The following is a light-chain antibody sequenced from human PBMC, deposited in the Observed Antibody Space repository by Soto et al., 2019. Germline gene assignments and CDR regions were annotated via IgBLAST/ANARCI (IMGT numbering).Light chain of an antibody. Sequence: EIVLTQSPATLSVSPGEGATLSCRASQNIRTKLAWYQQKPGQAPRLLISGASTRATGIPVRFSGSGSGTEFALAISSLQSEDFAVYYCQQYENWPSITFGQGTRPEI. CDR1: QNIRTK. CDR3: QQYENWPSIT. CDR2: GAS. V-gene: IGKV3-15*01. J-gene: IGKJ5*01.